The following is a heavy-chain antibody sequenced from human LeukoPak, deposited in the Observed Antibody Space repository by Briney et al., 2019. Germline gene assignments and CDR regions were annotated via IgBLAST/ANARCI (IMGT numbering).Heavy chain of an antibody. J-gene: IGHJ5*02. CDR2: INTDGGVT. CDR1: GFTFSKYW. D-gene: IGHD6-19*01. CDR3: ATKQWLAPPPDA. Sequence: PGGSLRLSCAASGFTFSKYWMLWVRQAPGKGLESVSRINTDGGVTTYADSVKGRCTVSRNNADKTMFLQRNSVRDEDTAVYYCATKQWLAPPPDAWGQGTPVTVSS. V-gene: IGHV3-74*01.